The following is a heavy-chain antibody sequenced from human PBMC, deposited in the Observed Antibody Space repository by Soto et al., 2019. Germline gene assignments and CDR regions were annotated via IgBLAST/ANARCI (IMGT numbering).Heavy chain of an antibody. D-gene: IGHD2-15*01. Sequence: GGSLRLSCAASGFTFSSYSMNWVRQAPWRGLEWVAAISGTSDYIYYADSVKGRFTISRDNAKNSLYIQMNSLRAEDTAVYYCARDDCYCSGGSCRPYYEYYGMDVWGQGTMVTVSS. V-gene: IGHV3-21*01. J-gene: IGHJ6*02. CDR2: ISGTSDYI. CDR1: GFTFSSYS. CDR3: ARDDCYCSGGSCRPYYEYYGMDV.